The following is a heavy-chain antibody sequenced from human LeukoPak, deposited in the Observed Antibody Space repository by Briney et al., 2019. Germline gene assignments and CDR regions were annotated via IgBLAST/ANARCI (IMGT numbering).Heavy chain of an antibody. V-gene: IGHV4-34*01. CDR2: INHSGST. CDR3: ARLGITMVRGYYYYGMDV. Sequence: SETLSLTCAVYGGSFSGYYWSWIRQPPGKGLEWIGEINHSGSTNYNPSLKSRVTISVDTSKNQFSLKLSSVTAADTAVYYCARLGITMVRGYYYYGMDVWGQGTTVSVSS. D-gene: IGHD3-10*01. J-gene: IGHJ6*02. CDR1: GGSFSGYY.